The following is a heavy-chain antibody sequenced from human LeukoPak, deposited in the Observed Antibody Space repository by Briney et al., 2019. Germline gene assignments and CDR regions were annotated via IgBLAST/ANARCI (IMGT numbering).Heavy chain of an antibody. CDR2: IIPIFGTA. V-gene: IGHV1-69*01. J-gene: IGHJ6*04. CDR1: GGTFGSYA. D-gene: IGHD6-13*01. Sequence: ASVKVSCKASGGTFGSYAISWVRQAPGQGLEWMGGIIPIFGTANYAQKFQGRVTITADESTSTAYMELSSLRSEDTAVYYCARCEYSSSWYGYYYYYGMDVWGKGTTVTVSS. CDR3: ARCEYSSSWYGYYYYYGMDV.